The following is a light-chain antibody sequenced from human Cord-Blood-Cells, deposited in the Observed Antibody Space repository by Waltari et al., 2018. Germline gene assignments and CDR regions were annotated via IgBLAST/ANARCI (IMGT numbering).Light chain of an antibody. CDR1: QSISSY. Sequence: DIQMTQSPSSLSASVGDRVTITCRASQSISSYLNWYQQKPGKAPKLLIYAASSLQSGVPSRFSGSGSGTDFTITSSSLQPEDFATYYCQQSYSTPFTFGPGTKVDIK. CDR2: AAS. CDR3: QQSYSTPFT. V-gene: IGKV1-39*01. J-gene: IGKJ3*01.